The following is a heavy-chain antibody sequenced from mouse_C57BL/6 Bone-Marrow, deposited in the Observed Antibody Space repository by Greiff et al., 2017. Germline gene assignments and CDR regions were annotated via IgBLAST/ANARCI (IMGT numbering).Heavy chain of an antibody. J-gene: IGHJ1*03. CDR3: ARLGYYGSSYGYVDV. D-gene: IGHD1-1*01. V-gene: IGHV5-15*01. Sequence: EVMLVESGGGLVQPGGSLKLSCAASGFTFSDYGMAWVRQAPRKGPEWVAFISNLAYSIYYADTVTGRFTISRENAKNTLYLEMSSLRSEDTAMYYCARLGYYGSSYGYVDVWGTGTTVTVSS. CDR1: GFTFSDYG. CDR2: ISNLAYSI.